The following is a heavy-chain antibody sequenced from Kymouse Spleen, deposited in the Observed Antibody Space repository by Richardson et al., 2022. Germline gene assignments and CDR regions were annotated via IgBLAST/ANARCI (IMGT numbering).Heavy chain of an antibody. CDR3: ARSDGSGSSYYYGMDV. J-gene: IGHJ6*02. Sequence: QVQLQQWGAGLLKPSETLSLTCAVYGGSFSGYYWSWIRQPPGKGLEWIGEINHSGSTNYNPSLKSRVTISVDTSKNQFSLKLSSVTAADTAVYYCARSDGSGSSYYYGMDVWGQGTTVTVSS. D-gene: IGHD3-10*01. V-gene: IGHV4-34*01. CDR2: INHSGST. CDR1: GGSFSGYY.